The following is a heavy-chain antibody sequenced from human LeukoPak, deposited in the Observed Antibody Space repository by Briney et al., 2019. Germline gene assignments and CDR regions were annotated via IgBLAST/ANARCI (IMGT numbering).Heavy chain of an antibody. CDR3: AKDQGYYYDSSGYYGGRSSDY. V-gene: IGHV3-23*01. CDR1: GFTFSSYA. Sequence: GGSLRLSCAASGFTFSSYAMSWVRQAPGKGLEWVLAISGSGGSTYYADSVKGRFTISRDNSKNTLYLQMNSLRAEDTAVYYCAKDQGYYYDSSGYYGGRSSDYWGQGTLVTVSS. D-gene: IGHD3-22*01. J-gene: IGHJ4*02. CDR2: ISGSGGST.